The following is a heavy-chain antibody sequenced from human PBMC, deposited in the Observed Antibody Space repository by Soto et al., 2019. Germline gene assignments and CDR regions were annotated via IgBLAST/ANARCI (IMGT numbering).Heavy chain of an antibody. Sequence: EVQLVESGGGLVKPGGSLRLSCAASGFTFSNAWMNWVRQAPGKGLEWVGRIKSKTDGGTTDYAAPVKGRFTISRDDSKNTLYLQMNSLKTEDPAVYYCPTAPYSGVDPDPYYWGQGTLVTVSS. CDR1: GFTFSNAW. CDR2: IKSKTDGGTT. J-gene: IGHJ4*02. CDR3: PTAPYSGVDPDPYY. V-gene: IGHV3-15*07. D-gene: IGHD3-3*01.